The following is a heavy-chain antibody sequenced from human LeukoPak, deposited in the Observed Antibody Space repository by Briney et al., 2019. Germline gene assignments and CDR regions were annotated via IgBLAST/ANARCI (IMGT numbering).Heavy chain of an antibody. CDR3: ARDSHSGSYYN. D-gene: IGHD1-26*01. CDR1: GYTFTGYY. Sequence: GASVKVSCKASGYTFTGYYMHWVRQAPGQGLEWMGWISAYNGNTNYAQKLQGRVTMTTDTSTSTAYMELRSLRSDDTAVYYCARDSHSGSYYNWGQGTLVTVSS. CDR2: ISAYNGNT. J-gene: IGHJ4*02. V-gene: IGHV1-18*04.